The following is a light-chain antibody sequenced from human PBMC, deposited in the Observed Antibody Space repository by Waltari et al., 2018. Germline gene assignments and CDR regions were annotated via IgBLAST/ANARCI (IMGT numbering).Light chain of an antibody. CDR2: GAS. V-gene: IGKV3-15*01. CDR1: QHINMN. J-gene: IGKJ1*01. Sequence: DIVLTQSPATLSLSPGERATLSCRASQHINMNLAWYQQKPGQAPRLLFYGASTRESCVPARFSGSGSGTEFTLTISSLQSEDFGLYYCQQYNDWPPWTFGQGTKV. CDR3: QQYNDWPPWT.